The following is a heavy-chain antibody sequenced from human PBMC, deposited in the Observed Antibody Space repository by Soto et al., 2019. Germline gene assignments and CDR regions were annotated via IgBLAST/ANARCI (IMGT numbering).Heavy chain of an antibody. CDR2: ISAYTDDP. V-gene: IGHV1-18*01. D-gene: IGHD2-2*01. J-gene: IGHJ5*02. CDR1: GNPFTNFG. CDR3: ARVIPGAEAWFDP. Sequence: QGQLVHSGAEVKKPGASVKVSCTASGNPFTNFGVTWVRQAPGQGLEWMGWISAYTDDPNYAQKFQGRVTMTIDTSTSTAYLDLRSLTSDDTAVYYCARVIPGAEAWFDPWGQGTLVTVSS.